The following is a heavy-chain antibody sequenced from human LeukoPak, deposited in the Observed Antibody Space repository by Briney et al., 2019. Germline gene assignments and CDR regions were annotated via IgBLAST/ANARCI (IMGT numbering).Heavy chain of an antibody. CDR3: ARSGRDGYNFPDY. J-gene: IGHJ4*02. D-gene: IGHD5-24*01. CDR1: GGTFSSYA. Sequence: GASVKVSCKASGGTFSSYAISWVRQAPGQGLEWMGRIIPILGIANYAQKFQGRVTITAHKSTSTAYMELSSLRSEDTAVYYCARSGRDGYNFPDYWGQGTLVTVSS. V-gene: IGHV1-69*04. CDR2: IIPILGIA.